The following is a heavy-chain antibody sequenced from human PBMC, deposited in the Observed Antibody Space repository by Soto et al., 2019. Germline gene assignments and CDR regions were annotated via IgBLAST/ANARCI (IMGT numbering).Heavy chain of an antibody. CDR3: TRPQSGAGTATFSYYYGMDV. D-gene: IGHD6-19*01. CDR2: IRSKANSYAT. CDR1: GFTFSGSA. Sequence: GGSLRLSCAASGFTFSGSAMHWVRQASGKGLEWVGRIRSKANSYATAYAASVKGRFTISRDDSKNTAYLQMNSLKTEDTAVYYCTRPQSGAGTATFSYYYGMDVWGQGTTVTVSS. J-gene: IGHJ6*02. V-gene: IGHV3-73*01.